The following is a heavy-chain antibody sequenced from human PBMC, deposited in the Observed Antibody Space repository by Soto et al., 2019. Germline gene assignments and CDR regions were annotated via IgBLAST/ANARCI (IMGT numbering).Heavy chain of an antibody. Sequence: QVTLKESGPVLVKPTETLTLTCTVSGFSLSNARMGVSWIRQPPGKALESLAHIFSNDEKSYSTSLKSRLTISKDTSKSQVVLTMTNMDPVDTATYYCARILSSSSDYWGQGTLVTVSS. CDR3: ARILSSSSDY. D-gene: IGHD6-13*01. J-gene: IGHJ4*02. CDR2: IFSNDEK. CDR1: GFSLSNARMG. V-gene: IGHV2-26*01.